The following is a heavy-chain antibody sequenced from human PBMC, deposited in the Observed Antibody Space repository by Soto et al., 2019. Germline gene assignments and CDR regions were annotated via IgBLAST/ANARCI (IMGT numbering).Heavy chain of an antibody. V-gene: IGHV3-49*04. D-gene: IGHD3-3*01. J-gene: IGHJ6*02. CDR3: TRVGQGYDFGSGYLTRYYYYGRDV. Sequence: PGGSLRLSCTASGFTFGDYAMSWVRQAPGKGLEWVGFIRSKAYGGTTEYAASVKGRFTISRDDSKSIAYLQMNSLKTEDTAVYYCTRVGQGYDFGSGYLTRYYYYGRDVWCHGTTVTV. CDR2: IRSKAYGGTT. CDR1: GFTFGDYA.